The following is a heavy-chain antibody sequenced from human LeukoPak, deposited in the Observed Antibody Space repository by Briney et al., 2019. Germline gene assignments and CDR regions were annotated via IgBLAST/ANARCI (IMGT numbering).Heavy chain of an antibody. J-gene: IGHJ4*02. V-gene: IGHV3-21*01. CDR2: ISSSSSSYI. D-gene: IGHD6-13*01. Sequence: GGSLILSCAASGFTFSSYSMNWVRQAPGKGLEWVSSISSSSSSYIYYADSVKGRYTISRDNAKDSLYLQMNSLRAEDTAVYYCARSGAAAGKFDYWGQGTLVTVSS. CDR1: GFTFSSYS. CDR3: ARSGAAAGKFDY.